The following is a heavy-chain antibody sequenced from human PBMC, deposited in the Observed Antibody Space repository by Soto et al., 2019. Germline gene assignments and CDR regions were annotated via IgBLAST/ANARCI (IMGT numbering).Heavy chain of an antibody. CDR2: ISGSGGST. V-gene: IGHV3-23*01. Sequence: PGGSLRLSCAASGFTFSHAWMSWVRQAPGKGLEWVSAISGSGGSTYYADSVKGRFTISRDNSKNTLYLQMNSLRAEDTAVYYCAKGGAMIAYHMGYWGQGTLVTVSS. D-gene: IGHD3-22*01. CDR1: GFTFSHAW. CDR3: AKGGAMIAYHMGY. J-gene: IGHJ4*02.